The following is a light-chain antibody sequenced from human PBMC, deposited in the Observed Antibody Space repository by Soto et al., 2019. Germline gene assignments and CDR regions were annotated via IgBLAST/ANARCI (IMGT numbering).Light chain of an antibody. J-gene: IGKJ2*01. CDR1: QSVSSN. CDR2: GAS. CDR3: QQCNDWPHT. Sequence: EIVMTQSPATLSVSPGERATLSCRANQSVSSNLAWYQQKPGQAPRLLIYGASTRATGIPARFSGRGSGTEFTLTISSLQSEDCAVYYCQQCNDWPHTFGQGTKLEIK. V-gene: IGKV3-15*01.